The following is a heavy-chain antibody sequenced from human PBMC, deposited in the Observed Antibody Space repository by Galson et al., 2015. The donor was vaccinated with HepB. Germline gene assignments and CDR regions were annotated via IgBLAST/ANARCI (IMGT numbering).Heavy chain of an antibody. CDR3: ARDRELGGFDY. J-gene: IGHJ4*02. CDR1: GGSISSYY. V-gene: IGHV4-59*01. CDR2: IYYSGST. Sequence: LSLTCTVSGGSISSYYWSWIRQPPGKGLEWIGYIYYSGSTNYNPSLKSRVTISVDTSKNQFSLKLSSVTAADTAVYYCARDRELGGFDYWGQGTLVTVSS. D-gene: IGHD7-27*01.